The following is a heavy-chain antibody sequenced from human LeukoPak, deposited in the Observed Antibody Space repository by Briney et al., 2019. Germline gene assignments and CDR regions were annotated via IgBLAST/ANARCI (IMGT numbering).Heavy chain of an antibody. CDR2: IYHSGST. CDR3: TRPYYYDSSGYPDY. V-gene: IGHV4-38-2*02. Sequence: SETLSLTCTVSGYSISSGYYWGWIRQPPGKGLEWIGSIYHSGSTYYIPSLKSRVTISVDTSKNQFFLKLSSVTAADTAVYYCTRPYYYDSSGYPDYWGQGTLVTVSS. D-gene: IGHD3-22*01. CDR1: GYSISSGYY. J-gene: IGHJ4*02.